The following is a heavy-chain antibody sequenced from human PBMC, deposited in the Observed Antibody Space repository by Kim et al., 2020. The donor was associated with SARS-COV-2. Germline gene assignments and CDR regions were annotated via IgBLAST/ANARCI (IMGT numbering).Heavy chain of an antibody. CDR2: IWYDGSNK. CDR1: GFTFSSYG. CDR3: ARGGVAAAYFDY. Sequence: GGSLRLSCAASGFTFSSYGMHWVRQAPGKGLEWVAVIWYDGSNKYYADSVKGRFTISRDNSKNTLYLQTNSLRAEDTAVYYCARGGVAAAYFDYWGQGTLVTVSS. D-gene: IGHD6-13*01. V-gene: IGHV3-33*01. J-gene: IGHJ4*02.